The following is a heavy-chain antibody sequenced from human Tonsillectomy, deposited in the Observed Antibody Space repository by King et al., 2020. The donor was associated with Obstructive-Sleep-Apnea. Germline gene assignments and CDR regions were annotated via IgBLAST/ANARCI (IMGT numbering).Heavy chain of an antibody. V-gene: IGHV3-73*01. J-gene: IGHJ3*02. Sequence: VQLVESGGGLVQPGGSLKLSCAASGFSFSGSAMHWVRQASGKGLEWVGRVRNKAFNYATTYAASVKGSFTISRNDSKSTAYLQMNSLKTEDTAVYFCTTLDQLLPTGDAFDIWGQGTTVTVSS. D-gene: IGHD1-1*01. CDR2: VRNKAFNYAT. CDR1: GFSFSGSA. CDR3: TTLDQLLPTGDAFDI.